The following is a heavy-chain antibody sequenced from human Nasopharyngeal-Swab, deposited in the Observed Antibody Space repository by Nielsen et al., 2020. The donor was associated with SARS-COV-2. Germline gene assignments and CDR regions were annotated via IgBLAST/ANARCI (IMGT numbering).Heavy chain of an antibody. Sequence: AGSLRLSCAASGFTFSSYAMHWVRQAPGQGLEWVAVISYDGSNKYYADSVKGRFTISRDNSKNTLYLQMNSLRAEDTAVYYCARDYYDSSGYCGYGMDVWGQGTTVTVSS. CDR3: ARDYYDSSGYCGYGMDV. D-gene: IGHD3-22*01. J-gene: IGHJ6*02. V-gene: IGHV3-30-3*01. CDR1: GFTFSSYA. CDR2: ISYDGSNK.